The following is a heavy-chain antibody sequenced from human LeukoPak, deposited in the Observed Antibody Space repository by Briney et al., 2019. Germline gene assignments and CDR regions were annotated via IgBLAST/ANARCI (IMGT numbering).Heavy chain of an antibody. Sequence: SQTLSLTCTVSGGSISSGSYYWSWIRQPAGKGLEWIGRIYTSGSTNYNPSLTSRLTISLDTSKNQFSLKLSSVTASDTAVYYCARVRYGDYGWYFDLWGRGTLVTVSS. D-gene: IGHD4-17*01. CDR3: ARVRYGDYGWYFDL. CDR2: IYTSGST. CDR1: GGSISSGSYY. J-gene: IGHJ2*01. V-gene: IGHV4-61*02.